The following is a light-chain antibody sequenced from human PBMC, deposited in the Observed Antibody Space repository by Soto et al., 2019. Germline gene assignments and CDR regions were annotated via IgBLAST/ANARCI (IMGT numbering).Light chain of an antibody. J-gene: IGLJ1*01. Sequence: QSALTQPASVSGSPGQSITISCTGTSSDVGSYNLVSWYQQHPGKAPKLIICESSKRPSGVSNRFSGSKSGNTASLTIPGLQAEDEADYYCCSYAGSSTLAVLGTGTKVTVL. V-gene: IGLV2-23*01. CDR3: CSYAGSSTLAV. CDR1: SSDVGSYNL. CDR2: ESS.